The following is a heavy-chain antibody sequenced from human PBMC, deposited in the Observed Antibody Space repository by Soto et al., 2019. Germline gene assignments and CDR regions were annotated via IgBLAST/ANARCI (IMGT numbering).Heavy chain of an antibody. CDR3: ARGRCVATSYVMDV. Sequence: LSLTCAVSGGSISSGGYSWSWIRQPPGKGLEWIGYIYHSGSTYYNPSLKGRVTISVDRSKNQFSLKLSSVTAADTAVYYCARGRCVATSYVMDVWGQGTTVTVSS. CDR2: IYHSGST. CDR1: GGSISSGGYS. J-gene: IGHJ6*02. D-gene: IGHD5-12*01. V-gene: IGHV4-30-2*01.